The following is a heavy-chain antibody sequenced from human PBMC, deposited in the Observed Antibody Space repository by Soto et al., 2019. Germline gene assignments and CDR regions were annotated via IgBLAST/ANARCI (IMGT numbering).Heavy chain of an antibody. J-gene: IGHJ6*03. CDR1: GFPLSDSS. V-gene: IGHV3-73*01. D-gene: IGHD2-15*01. Sequence: EVQLVESGGGLVQPGGSLKLACLASGFPLSDSSIHWVRKASGKGLEWVGGMRSKTNNYATTYGAPVRGRFTLPRDDSKNTAYLQMNNLESEDAAVYYCTRHAGGQVEHTFDYYFMDVWGKGATVAV. CDR2: MRSKTNNYAT. CDR3: TRHAGGQVEHTFDYYFMDV.